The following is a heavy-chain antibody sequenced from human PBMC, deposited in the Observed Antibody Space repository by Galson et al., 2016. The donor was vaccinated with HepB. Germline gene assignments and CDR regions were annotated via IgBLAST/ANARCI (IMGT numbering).Heavy chain of an antibody. CDR1: GFTFSSYE. CDR2: ISSDDIAV. D-gene: IGHD5-18*01. CDR3: ARDTAMVKDRYYHGMDV. V-gene: IGHV3-48*03. Sequence: SLRLSCAASGFTFSSYEMNWVRQAPGKGLEWIAYISSDDIAVFYADSVKGRFTISRDNAKTSLYLQMNSLKAADTAIYYCARDTAMVKDRYYHGMDVWGQGTTVTVSS. J-gene: IGHJ6*02.